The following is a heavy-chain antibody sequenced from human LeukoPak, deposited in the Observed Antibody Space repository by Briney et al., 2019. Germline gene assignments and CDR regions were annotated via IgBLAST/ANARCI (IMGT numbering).Heavy chain of an antibody. CDR1: GGSISSGGYS. D-gene: IGHD2-15*01. Sequence: PSQTLSLTCAVSGGSISSGGYSWSWIRQPPGKGLEWIEYIYHSGSTYYNPSLKSRVTISVDRSKNQFSLKLSSVTAADTAVYYCARGLGVAATFDYWGQGTLVTVSS. J-gene: IGHJ4*02. CDR2: IYHSGST. CDR3: ARGLGVAATFDY. V-gene: IGHV4-30-2*01.